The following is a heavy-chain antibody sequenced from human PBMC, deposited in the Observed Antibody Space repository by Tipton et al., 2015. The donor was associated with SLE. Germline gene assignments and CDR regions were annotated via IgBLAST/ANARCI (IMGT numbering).Heavy chain of an antibody. J-gene: IGHJ6*02. CDR3: ARDLGSFYGMDV. Sequence: SLRLSCVASGFTFSSYAMHWVRQAPGKGLEWVAVISYDGSNKYYADSVKGRFTISRDNSKNTLYLQMNSLRAEDTAVYYCARDLGSFYGMDVWGQGTTVTVSS. D-gene: IGHD2-15*01. V-gene: IGHV3-30*04. CDR1: GFTFSSYA. CDR2: ISYDGSNK.